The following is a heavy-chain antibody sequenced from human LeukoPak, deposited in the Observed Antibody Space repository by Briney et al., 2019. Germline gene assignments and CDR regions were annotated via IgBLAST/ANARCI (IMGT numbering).Heavy chain of an antibody. Sequence: PGGSLRLSCAASGFTVSSNYMSWVRQAPGKGLEWVSVIYSGGSTYYADSVKGRFTISRDNSKNTLYLQMNSLRVEDTAVYYCAKERNLEIAVAGTIFDYWGQGTLVTVSS. CDR1: GFTVSSNY. J-gene: IGHJ4*02. V-gene: IGHV3-53*01. CDR2: IYSGGST. CDR3: AKERNLEIAVAGTIFDY. D-gene: IGHD6-19*01.